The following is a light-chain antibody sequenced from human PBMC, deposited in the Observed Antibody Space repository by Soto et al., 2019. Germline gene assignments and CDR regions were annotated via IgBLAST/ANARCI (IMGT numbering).Light chain of an antibody. Sequence: EIVMRQSPATLSVSPGERASLSCWASQSVSSNLAWYQQKPGQAPRLLIYGASTRATGIPARFRGSGSGTEFTLTISSRQSEDFAVYYCQQYHIWPPWTFGQGTKVEIK. CDR3: QQYHIWPPWT. CDR1: QSVSSN. CDR2: GAS. V-gene: IGKV3-15*01. J-gene: IGKJ1*01.